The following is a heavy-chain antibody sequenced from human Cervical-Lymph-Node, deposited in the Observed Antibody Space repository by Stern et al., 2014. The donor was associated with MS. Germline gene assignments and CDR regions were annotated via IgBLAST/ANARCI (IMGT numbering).Heavy chain of an antibody. Sequence: QVQLVQSGAEVKKPGASVKVSCKASEYRFSTFYLHWLRQAPGQGLQWIGRIDTGSGATNSSQTFQGRLTMTRDRSITTAYLELSGLRSDDTAVYYCARIYCSGDECYHSFDTWGQGTLVTVSS. CDR2: IDTGSGAT. V-gene: IGHV1-2*06. D-gene: IGHD3-16*02. J-gene: IGHJ4*02. CDR1: EYRFSTFY. CDR3: ARIYCSGDECYHSFDT.